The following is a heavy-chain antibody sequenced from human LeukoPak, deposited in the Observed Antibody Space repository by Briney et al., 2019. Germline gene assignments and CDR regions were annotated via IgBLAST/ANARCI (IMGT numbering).Heavy chain of an antibody. Sequence: GGSLRLSCAASGFTFSSYWMTWVRQAPGKGLEWVADIKQDGSEKYYVDSVKGRFTISRDNAKNSLYLQMNSLRAEDTAVYYCARPSGCCSGGSCFPFDYWGQGTLVTVSS. CDR2: IKQDGSEK. J-gene: IGHJ4*02. CDR1: GFTFSSYW. CDR3: ARPSGCCSGGSCFPFDY. V-gene: IGHV3-7*01. D-gene: IGHD2-15*01.